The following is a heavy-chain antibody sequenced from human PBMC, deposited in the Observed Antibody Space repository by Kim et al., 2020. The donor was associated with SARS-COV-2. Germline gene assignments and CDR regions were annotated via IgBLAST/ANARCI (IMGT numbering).Heavy chain of an antibody. CDR3: ASAQRGLYGSGSYYRYYYYMDV. CDR1: GGSISSYY. D-gene: IGHD3-10*01. CDR2: IYYSGST. J-gene: IGHJ6*03. Sequence: SETLSLTCTVSGGSISSYYWSWIRQPPGKGLEWIGYIYYSGSTNYNPSLKSRVTISVDTSKNQFSLKLSSVTAADTAVYYCASAQRGLYGSGSYYRYYYYMDVWGKGTTVTVSS. V-gene: IGHV4-59*08.